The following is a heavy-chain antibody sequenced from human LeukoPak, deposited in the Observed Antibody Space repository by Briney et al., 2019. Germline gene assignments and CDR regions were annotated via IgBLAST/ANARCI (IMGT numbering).Heavy chain of an antibody. D-gene: IGHD2-15*01. V-gene: IGHV1-69*13. CDR1: GGTFSSYA. CDR2: IIPIFGTA. J-gene: IGHJ4*02. Sequence: GASVKVSCKASGGTFSSYAISWVRQAPGQGLGWMGGIIPIFGTANYAQKFQGRVTITADESTSTAYMELSSLRSEDTAVYYCARGYCSGGSCYYDYWGQGTLVTVSS. CDR3: ARGYCSGGSCYYDY.